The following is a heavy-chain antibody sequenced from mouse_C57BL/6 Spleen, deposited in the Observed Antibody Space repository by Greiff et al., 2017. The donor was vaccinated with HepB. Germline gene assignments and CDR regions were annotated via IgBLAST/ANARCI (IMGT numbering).Heavy chain of an antibody. CDR1: GYTFTSYW. V-gene: IGHV1-64*01. D-gene: IGHD1-1*01. CDR3: ASLRITTVVDHYDMDY. J-gene: IGHJ4*01. CDR2: IHPNSGST. Sequence: QVQLQQPGAELVKPGASVKLSCKASGYTFTSYWMHWVKQRPGQGLEWIGMIHPNSGSTNYNQKFKSKATLTVDKSSSTAYMQLSSLTSEDSAVYYCASLRITTVVDHYDMDYWGQGTSVTVAS.